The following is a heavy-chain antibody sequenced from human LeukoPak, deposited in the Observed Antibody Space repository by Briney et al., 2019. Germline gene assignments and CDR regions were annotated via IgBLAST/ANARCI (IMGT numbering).Heavy chain of an antibody. CDR2: MNPNSGNT. Sequence: GASVKVSCKASGYTFTSYDINWVRQATGQGLEWMGWMNPNSGNTGYAQKFQGRVTITRNTSISTAYMELSSLRSEDTAVYYCARVHSGSYPRDFDYWGQGTLVTVSS. J-gene: IGHJ4*02. CDR1: GYTFTSYD. V-gene: IGHV1-8*03. CDR3: ARVHSGSYPRDFDY. D-gene: IGHD1-26*01.